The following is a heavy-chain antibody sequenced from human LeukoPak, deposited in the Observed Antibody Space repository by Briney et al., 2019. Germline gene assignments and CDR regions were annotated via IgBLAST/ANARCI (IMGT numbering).Heavy chain of an antibody. CDR2: IIPIFGTA. Sequence: GASVKVSCKASGGTFSSYAISWVRQAPGQGLEWMGGIIPIFGTANYAQKFQGRVTITADESTSTAYMELSSLRSEDTAVYYCARDVFQARNWSYVGPAFDIWGQGTMVTVHS. CDR1: GGTFSSYA. D-gene: IGHD1-7*01. CDR3: ARDVFQARNWSYVGPAFDI. J-gene: IGHJ3*02. V-gene: IGHV1-69*01.